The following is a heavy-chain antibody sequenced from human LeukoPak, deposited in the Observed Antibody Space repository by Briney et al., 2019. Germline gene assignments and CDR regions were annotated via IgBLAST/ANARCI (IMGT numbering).Heavy chain of an antibody. V-gene: IGHV3-64*01. Sequence: GGSLRLSCAASGFTFSSYAMHWVRQAPGKGLEYVSAISSNGGSAYYANSVKGRFTIPRDNSKNTLYLQMGSLRAEDMAVYYCAREIGYCSSTSCPTDYWGQGTLVTVSS. CDR3: AREIGYCSSTSCPTDY. CDR2: ISSNGGSA. J-gene: IGHJ4*02. D-gene: IGHD2-2*01. CDR1: GFTFSSYA.